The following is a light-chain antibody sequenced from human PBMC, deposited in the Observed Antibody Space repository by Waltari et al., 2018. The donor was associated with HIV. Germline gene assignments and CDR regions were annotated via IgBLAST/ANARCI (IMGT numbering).Light chain of an antibody. CDR2: DVS. J-gene: IGLJ3*02. CDR3: AAWDDSLSGWV. CDR1: SSDVGAYNL. Sequence: QTALTQPASVSGSPGQSITISCTGTSSDVGAYNLVSWYQQHPGKAPRLIIYDVSERPAGVSNRFTGSKSGNTASLTISGLRSEDEADYSCAAWDDSLSGWVFGGGTKLTVL. V-gene: IGLV2-23*02.